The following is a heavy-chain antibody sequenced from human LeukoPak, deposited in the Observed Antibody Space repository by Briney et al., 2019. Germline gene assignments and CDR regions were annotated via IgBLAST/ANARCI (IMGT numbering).Heavy chain of an antibody. CDR1: GGSISSYY. CDR3: ARGPVLPAYHNDY. CDR2: IYYSGST. V-gene: IGHV4-59*01. J-gene: IGHJ4*02. D-gene: IGHD2-21*02. Sequence: SETLSLTCTVSGGSISSYYWSWIRQPPGKGLEWIGYIYYSGSTNYNPSLKSRVTISVDTSKNQFSLKLSSVTAADTAVYYCARGPVLPAYHNDYWGQGTLVTVAS.